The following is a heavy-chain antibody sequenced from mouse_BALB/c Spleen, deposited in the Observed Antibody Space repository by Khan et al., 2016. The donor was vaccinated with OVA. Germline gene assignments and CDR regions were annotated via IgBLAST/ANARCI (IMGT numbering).Heavy chain of an antibody. V-gene: IGHV1-4*01. CDR3: VRDGAYHRNDGWFAY. CDR1: GYTFISYT. D-gene: IGHD2-14*01. Sequence: VQVVESGAELARPGASVKMSCKASGYTFISYTIHWIKKRPGQGLEWIGYINPSNGYTNYNQKFKDKATLTKDKSSTTAYLQLSSLTADDSAVYNCVRDGAYHRNDGWFAYWGQGTLVTVSA. J-gene: IGHJ3*01. CDR2: INPSNGYT.